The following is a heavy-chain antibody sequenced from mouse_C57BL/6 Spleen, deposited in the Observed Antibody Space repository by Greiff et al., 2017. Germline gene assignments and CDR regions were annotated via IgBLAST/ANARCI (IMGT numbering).Heavy chain of an antibody. CDR3: ARYGVVPYGYFDV. D-gene: IGHD1-1*01. Sequence: VQLQQPGAELVKPGASVKMSCKASGYTFTSYWITWVKQRPGQGLEWIGDIYPGSGSTNYNEKFKSKATLTVDTSSSTAYMQLSSLTSEASAVYYCARYGVVPYGYFDVWGTGTTVTVSS. J-gene: IGHJ1*03. CDR1: GYTFTSYW. V-gene: IGHV1-55*01. CDR2: IYPGSGST.